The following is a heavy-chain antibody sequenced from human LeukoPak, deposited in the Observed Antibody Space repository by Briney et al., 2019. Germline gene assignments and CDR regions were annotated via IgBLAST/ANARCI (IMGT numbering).Heavy chain of an antibody. CDR2: ISGSGGST. J-gene: IGHJ4*02. CDR3: AKSYDSSGYYYGIDY. V-gene: IGHV3-23*01. D-gene: IGHD3-22*01. Sequence: GGSLRLSCAASGFTFSSYAMSWVRQAPGKGLEWVSAISGSGGSTYYAGSVKGRFTISRDNSKNTLYLQMNSLRAEDTAVYYCAKSYDSSGYYYGIDYWGQGTLVTVSS. CDR1: GFTFSSYA.